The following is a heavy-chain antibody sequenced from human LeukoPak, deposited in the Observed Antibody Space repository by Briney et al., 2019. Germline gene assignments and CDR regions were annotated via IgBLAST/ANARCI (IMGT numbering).Heavy chain of an antibody. CDR1: GGSISSSTYY. CDR3: ARNASDSGTSYFDY. J-gene: IGHJ4*02. V-gene: IGHV4-39*01. Sequence: SETLSLTCTVSGGSISSSTYYWGWLRQPPGKGLEWIGSIYYSGSTSYNPSLKSRVTISVDTSKNQFSLKLDSVPAADTAVYYCARNASDSGTSYFDYGGQGTLVTVSS. CDR2: IYYSGST. D-gene: IGHD1-26*01.